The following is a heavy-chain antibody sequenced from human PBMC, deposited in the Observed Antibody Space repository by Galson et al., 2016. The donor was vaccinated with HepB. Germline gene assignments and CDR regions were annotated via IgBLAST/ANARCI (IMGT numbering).Heavy chain of an antibody. CDR2: SYIGGDT. CDR3: TTDVGGRPNSDWFDP. D-gene: IGHD1-1*01. CDR1: GFTVSNYY. V-gene: IGHV3-66*01. Sequence: SLRLSCAASGFTVSNYYMNWVRQAPGKGLEWVSVSYIGGDTYYADSVKGRFTISRDNSKNTLYLQMNSLKTEDTAVYYCTTDVGGRPNSDWFDPWGQGTLVTVSS. J-gene: IGHJ5*02.